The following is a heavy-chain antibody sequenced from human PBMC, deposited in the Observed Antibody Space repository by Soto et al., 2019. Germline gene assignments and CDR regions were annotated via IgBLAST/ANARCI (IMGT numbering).Heavy chain of an antibody. CDR1: GFTFSSYS. V-gene: IGHV3-21*01. CDR2: ISSSSSYI. Sequence: EVQLVESGGGLVKPGGSLRLSCAASGFTFSSYSMNWVRQAPGKGLEWVSSISSSSSYIYYADSVKGRFTISRDNAKNSLYLQMNSLRAEDTAVYHCATPPTRSTGIETFDYWGQGTLVTVSS. J-gene: IGHJ4*02. CDR3: ATPPTRSTGIETFDY. D-gene: IGHD4-4*01.